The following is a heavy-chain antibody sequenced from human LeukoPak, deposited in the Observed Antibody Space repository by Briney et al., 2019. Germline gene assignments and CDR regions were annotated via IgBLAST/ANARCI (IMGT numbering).Heavy chain of an antibody. V-gene: IGHV3-9*01. CDR1: GFTFDDYA. J-gene: IGHJ4*02. CDR2: ISWNSGSI. D-gene: IGHD5-18*01. Sequence: GGSLRLSCAASGFTFDDYAMHWVRQAPGKGLEWVSGISWNSGSIGYADSVKGRFTISRDNAKNSLYLQMNSLRAEDTAFYYCAKGDVDTAMVEYWGQGTLVTVSS. CDR3: AKGDVDTAMVEY.